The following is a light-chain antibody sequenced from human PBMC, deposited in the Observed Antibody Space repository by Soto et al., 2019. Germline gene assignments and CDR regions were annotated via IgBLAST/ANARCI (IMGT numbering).Light chain of an antibody. V-gene: IGKV3-20*01. J-gene: IGKJ2*01. CDR2: DAS. CDR3: QQYARPPFA. Sequence: IVLTQSPGTLSLSPGERATLSCRASQRISNSYLAWYQQKPGQAPRLLLYDASSRATGVPDRVSGSGSGTDFTLTIIRLEPEDFAVYYCQQYARPPFAFGQGTKVDIK. CDR1: QRISNSY.